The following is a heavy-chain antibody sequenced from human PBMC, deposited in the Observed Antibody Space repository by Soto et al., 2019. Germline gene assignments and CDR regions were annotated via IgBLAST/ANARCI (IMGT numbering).Heavy chain of an antibody. V-gene: IGHV3-7*01. CDR2: IKQDGSEK. CDR3: AKDGTRFLVVPSANDAFDI. Sequence: GGSLRLSCAASGFTFSSYWMSWVRQAPGKGLEWVANIKQDGSEKYYVDSVKGRFTISRDNAKNSLYLQMNSLRAEDTAVYYGAKDGTRFLVVPSANDAFDIWGQGTMVTVSS. D-gene: IGHD2-2*01. J-gene: IGHJ3*02. CDR1: GFTFSSYW.